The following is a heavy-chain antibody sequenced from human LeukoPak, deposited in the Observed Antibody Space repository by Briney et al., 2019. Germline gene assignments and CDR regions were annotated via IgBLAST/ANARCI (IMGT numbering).Heavy chain of an antibody. CDR2: ISGSGGST. CDR1: GFTFSSYA. Sequence: GGSLRLSCAASGFTFSSYAMSWVRQAPGKGLEWVSAISGSGGSTYYADSVKGRFTISRDNSKNTLYLQMNSLRAEDTAVYCCAKVQIVVVPAAPVDYWGQGTLVTVSS. D-gene: IGHD2-2*01. J-gene: IGHJ4*02. CDR3: AKVQIVVVPAAPVDY. V-gene: IGHV3-23*01.